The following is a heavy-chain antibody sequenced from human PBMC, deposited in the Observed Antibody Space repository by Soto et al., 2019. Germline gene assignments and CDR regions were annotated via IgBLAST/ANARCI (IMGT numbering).Heavy chain of an antibody. Sequence: SETLSLTCTVSVDSITTSYWSWIRQPAGKGLEWIGRIAASGNTKYNPSLNSRVTMSIDTSKKQFSLKLTSVTAADTAVYYCASYSNNWFQTEGMDVWGQGTTVTVSS. J-gene: IGHJ6*02. CDR1: VDSITTSY. CDR3: ASYSNNWFQTEGMDV. D-gene: IGHD6-13*01. CDR2: IAASGNT. V-gene: IGHV4-4*07.